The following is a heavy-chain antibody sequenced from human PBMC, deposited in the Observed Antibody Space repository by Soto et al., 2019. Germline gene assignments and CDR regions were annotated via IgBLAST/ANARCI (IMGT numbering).Heavy chain of an antibody. D-gene: IGHD3-3*02. Sequence: ASVKVSCKVSEFTFTSSTVQWVRQARGQRLEWIGWIVVGSGNTNYAQKFQERVTITRDMSTSTAYMELSSLRSEDTAVYYCAAADEGWKLALDVWGQGTTVTVSS. J-gene: IGHJ6*02. CDR1: EFTFTSST. CDR2: IVVGSGNT. CDR3: AAADEGWKLALDV. V-gene: IGHV1-58*01.